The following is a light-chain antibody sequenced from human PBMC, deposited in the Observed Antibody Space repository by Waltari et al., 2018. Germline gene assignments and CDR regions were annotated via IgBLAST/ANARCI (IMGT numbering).Light chain of an antibody. CDR3: QQRNNWPIT. CDR1: QSASNV. J-gene: IGKJ5*01. V-gene: IGKV3-11*01. CDR2: DTS. Sequence: EIVLTQSPGTLSLSPGERATLSCRASQSASNVLAWYQQKPGQAPRLLIYDTSNRATGVPARFSGSGSGTDFTLTINSLEPDDFAVYFCQQRNNWPITFGQGTRLEIK.